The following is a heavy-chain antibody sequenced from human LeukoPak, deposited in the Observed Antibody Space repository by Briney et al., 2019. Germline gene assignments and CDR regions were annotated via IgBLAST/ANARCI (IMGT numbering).Heavy chain of an antibody. CDR2: ISAYNGDT. CDR3: ARPLTYYYDSRGRQVFDI. J-gene: IGHJ3*02. Sequence: ASVMVSCKASGYTFSSYSITWVRQAPGQGLEWMGWISAYNGDTNYAQKFQGRVTMTTDTSTSTAYMELRSLRSDDTAVYYCARPLTYYYDSRGRQVFDIWGRGTMVTVSS. CDR1: GYTFSSYS. V-gene: IGHV1-18*01. D-gene: IGHD3-22*01.